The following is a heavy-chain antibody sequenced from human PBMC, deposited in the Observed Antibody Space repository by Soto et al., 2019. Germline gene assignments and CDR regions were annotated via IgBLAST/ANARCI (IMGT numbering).Heavy chain of an antibody. J-gene: IGHJ4*02. CDR3: AKDGIAWH. CDR2: ITWDGINI. Sequence: GGSLRLSCTASRFTFGDYTMHWVRQAPGKGLGWVSLITWDGINIEYADSVRGRFTISRDNSKNSLYLQMNGLRHEDTAFYYCAKDGIAWHWGQGTLVTVSS. V-gene: IGHV3-43*01. CDR1: RFTFGDYT. D-gene: IGHD2-15*01.